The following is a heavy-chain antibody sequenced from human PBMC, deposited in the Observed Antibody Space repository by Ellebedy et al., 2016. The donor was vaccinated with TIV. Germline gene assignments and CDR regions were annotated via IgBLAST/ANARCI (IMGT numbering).Heavy chain of an antibody. Sequence: MPSETLSLTCTVSGGSISSYYWSWIRQPPGKGLAWIGYIYYSGSTKYNLSLKFRVTISVDTSKNQFSLKLSSATAAYTAVYYCARGLLFYDFGSGYYKGAGDYYYGMDVWGQGTTVTVSS. CDR2: IYYSGST. V-gene: IGHV4-59*01. CDR3: ARGLLFYDFGSGYYKGAGDYYYGMDV. CDR1: GGSISSYY. J-gene: IGHJ6*02. D-gene: IGHD3-3*01.